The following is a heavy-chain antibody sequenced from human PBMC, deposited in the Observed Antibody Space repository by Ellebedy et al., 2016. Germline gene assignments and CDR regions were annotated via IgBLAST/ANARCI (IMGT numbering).Heavy chain of an antibody. Sequence: SETLSLTXTVSGGSISSYYWSWIRQPPGKGLEWIGYIYYSGSTNYNPSLKSRVTISVDTSKNQFSLKLSSVTAADTAVYYCARAPRSCNPYRDCFQYWYFDLWGRGTLVTVSS. CDR1: GGSISSYY. V-gene: IGHV4-59*01. D-gene: IGHD2-21*02. J-gene: IGHJ2*01. CDR3: ARAPRSCNPYRDCFQYWYFDL. CDR2: IYYSGST.